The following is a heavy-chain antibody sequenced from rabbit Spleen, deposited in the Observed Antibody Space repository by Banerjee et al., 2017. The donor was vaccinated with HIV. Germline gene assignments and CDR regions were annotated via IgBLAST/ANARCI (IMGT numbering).Heavy chain of an antibody. Sequence: QSLEESGGGLVQPEGSLTLTCKASGFSFSNSDYMCWVRQAPGKGLEWISCIVGSSSGFTYSATWAKGRFTCSKTSSTTVTLQMTSLTVADTATYFCARDTASSFSSYGMDLWGPGTLVTVS. CDR1: GFSFSNSDY. J-gene: IGHJ6*01. CDR2: IVGSSSGFT. V-gene: IGHV1S40*01. D-gene: IGHD6-1*01. CDR3: ARDTASSFSSYGMDL.